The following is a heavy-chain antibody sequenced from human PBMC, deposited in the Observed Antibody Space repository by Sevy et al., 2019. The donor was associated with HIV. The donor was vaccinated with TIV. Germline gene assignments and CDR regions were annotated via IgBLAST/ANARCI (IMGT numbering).Heavy chain of an antibody. V-gene: IGHV3-53*01. CDR3: ARGRGEQWLVTRGFDP. CDR1: GFVVGSNY. D-gene: IGHD6-19*01. Sequence: GGSLRLSCAASGFVVGSNYMSWVRQAPGKGLEWVSVIYSDGNTYYADSVKGRLTISRDNSMNTLYLQMNSLRVEDTAIYYCARGRGEQWLVTRGFDPWGQGTLVTVSS. CDR2: IYSDGNT. J-gene: IGHJ5*02.